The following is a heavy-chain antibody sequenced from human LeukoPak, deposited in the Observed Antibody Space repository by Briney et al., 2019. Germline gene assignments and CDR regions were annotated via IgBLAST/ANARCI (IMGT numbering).Heavy chain of an antibody. CDR2: ITSSGST. V-gene: IGHV3-23*01. D-gene: IGHD4-17*01. CDR1: GFTFNNYA. CDR3: AKDLYGDYDFDC. J-gene: IGHJ4*02. Sequence: PGASLRLSCAASGFTFNNYAMNWVRQAPGKGLEWVSVITSSGSTYYADSVKGRLTISRDNSKNTLYPQMNSLRAEDTAIYYCAKDLYGDYDFDCWGRGTLVTVSS.